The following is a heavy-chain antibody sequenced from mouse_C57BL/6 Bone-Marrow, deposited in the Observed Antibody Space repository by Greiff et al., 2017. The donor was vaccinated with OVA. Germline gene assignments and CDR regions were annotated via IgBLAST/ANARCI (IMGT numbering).Heavy chain of an antibody. CDR2: ISSGGSYT. CDR1: GFTFSSYG. CDR3: ARHEGLPFAY. J-gene: IGHJ3*01. Sequence: EVKLMESGGDLVKPGGSLKLSCAASGFTFSSYGMSWVRQTPDKRLEWVATISSGGSYTYYPDSVKGRFTISRDNAKNTLYLQMSSLKSEDTAMYYCARHEGLPFAYWGQGTLVTVSA. D-gene: IGHD3-1*01. V-gene: IGHV5-6*01.